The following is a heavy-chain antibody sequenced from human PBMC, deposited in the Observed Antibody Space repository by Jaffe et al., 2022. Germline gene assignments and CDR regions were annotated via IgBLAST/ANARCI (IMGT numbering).Heavy chain of an antibody. CDR2: INPSGGST. CDR1: GYTFTSYY. CDR3: VRSAQMGGYDY. Sequence: QVQLVQSGAEVKKPGASVKVSCKASGYTFTSYYMHWVRQAPGQGLEWMGIINPSGGSTSYAQKFQGRVTMTRDTSTSTVYMELSSLRSEDTAVYYCVRSAQMGGYDYWGQGTLVTVSS. D-gene: IGHD5-12*01. V-gene: IGHV1-46*01. J-gene: IGHJ4*02.